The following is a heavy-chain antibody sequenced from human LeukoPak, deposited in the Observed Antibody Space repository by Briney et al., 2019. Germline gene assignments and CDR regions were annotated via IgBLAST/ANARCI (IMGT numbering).Heavy chain of an antibody. CDR2: ISGSGGST. V-gene: IGHV3-23*01. Sequence: GGSLRLSCAASGFTFSYYGIHWVRQAPGKGLEWVSAISGSGGSTYYADSVKGRFTISRDNSKNTLYLQMNSLRAEDTAVYYCAKDRRYSGYDCCDYWGQGTLVTVSS. D-gene: IGHD5-12*01. CDR3: AKDRRYSGYDCCDY. CDR1: GFTFSYYG. J-gene: IGHJ4*02.